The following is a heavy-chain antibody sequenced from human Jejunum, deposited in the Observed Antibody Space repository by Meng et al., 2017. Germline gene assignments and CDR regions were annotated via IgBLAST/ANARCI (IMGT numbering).Heavy chain of an antibody. J-gene: IGHJ4*02. CDR2: ISSSTISI. CDR3: VREIGRGILDS. Sequence: GESLKIFCAASGFSFSSSTMNWVRQAPGKGLEWVSLISSSTISIHYADSVQGRFTISRDNAKNSLFLQMNSVRAEDTAVYYCVREIGRGILDSWGQGSLVTVSS. D-gene: IGHD3-16*01. CDR1: GFSFSSST. V-gene: IGHV3-21*01.